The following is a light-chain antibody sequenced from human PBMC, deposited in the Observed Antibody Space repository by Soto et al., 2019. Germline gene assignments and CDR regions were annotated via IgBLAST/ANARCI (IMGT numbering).Light chain of an antibody. CDR3: SSYTVISTYV. J-gene: IGLJ1*01. CDR1: SSAVGGYNY. CDR2: EVT. V-gene: IGLV2-14*01. Sequence: HSVLTQRASVSWSPVHSINIASTGTSSAVGGYNYVSWYQQHPGKAPKLMIYEVTNRPSGVSTRFSGSKSGNTASLIISGLQAEDEADYYCSSYTVISTYVFGTGTKVTVL.